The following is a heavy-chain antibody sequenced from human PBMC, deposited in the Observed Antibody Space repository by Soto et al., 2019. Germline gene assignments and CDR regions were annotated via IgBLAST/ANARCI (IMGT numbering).Heavy chain of an antibody. CDR1: GYTFTSYG. CDR3: ARDRGSGSYYNGPRYYFDY. V-gene: IGHV1-69*10. CDR2: IIPILGIA. J-gene: IGHJ4*02. D-gene: IGHD3-10*01. Sequence: VKVSCKASGYTFTSYGISWVRQAPGQGLEWMGRIIPILGIANYAQKFQGRVTITADKSTSTAYMELSSLRSEDTAVYYCARDRGSGSYYNGPRYYFDYWGQGTLVTVSS.